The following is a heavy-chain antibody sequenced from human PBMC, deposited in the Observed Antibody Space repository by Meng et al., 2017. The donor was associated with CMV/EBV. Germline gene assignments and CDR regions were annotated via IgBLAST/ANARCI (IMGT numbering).Heavy chain of an antibody. J-gene: IGHJ4*02. V-gene: IGHV3-7*03. Sequence: GESLKISCAASGITFSCCWMSWVRQAAGKGLEWVANIKQDGSEKYYVDSVKGRFTISRDNAKNSLYLQMSSLRAEDTAVYYCARDGVVGAYFDYWGQGTLVTVSS. CDR3: ARDGVVGAYFDY. D-gene: IGHD1-26*01. CDR1: GITFSCCW. CDR2: IKQDGSEK.